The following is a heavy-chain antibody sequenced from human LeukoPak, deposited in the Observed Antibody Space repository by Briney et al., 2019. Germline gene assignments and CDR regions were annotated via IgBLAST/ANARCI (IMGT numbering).Heavy chain of an antibody. CDR2: IYSGGST. D-gene: IGHD3-22*01. J-gene: IGHJ4*02. V-gene: IGHV3-66*01. CDR3: AKWTYYYDSSGYYSL. Sequence: GGSLRLSCAASGFTVSSNYMSWVRQAPGKGLEWVSVIYSGGSTYYADSVKGKFAISRDNSKNTLYLQMNSLRAEDTAVYYCAKWTYYYDSSGYYSLWGQGTLVTVSS. CDR1: GFTVSSNY.